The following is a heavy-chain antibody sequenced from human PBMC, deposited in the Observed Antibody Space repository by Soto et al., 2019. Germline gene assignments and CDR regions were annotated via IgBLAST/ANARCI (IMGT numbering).Heavy chain of an antibody. CDR2: INPSGGST. J-gene: IGHJ5*02. CDR3: ALNPDYGDYERVNWFDP. D-gene: IGHD4-17*01. Sequence: ASVKVSCKASGYTFTNYYMHWVRQAPGQGLEWMGIINPSGGSTSYAQKFQGRVTMTRDTSTSTVYMELSSLRSEDTAVYYCALNPDYGDYERVNWFDPWGQGTLVTVSS. V-gene: IGHV1-46*01. CDR1: GYTFTNYY.